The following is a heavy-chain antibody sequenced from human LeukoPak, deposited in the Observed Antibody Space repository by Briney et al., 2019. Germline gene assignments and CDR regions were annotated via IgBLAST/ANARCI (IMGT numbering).Heavy chain of an antibody. CDR3: ARGSGWYYYYMDV. CDR1: GYTFTGYY. J-gene: IGHJ6*03. D-gene: IGHD6-19*01. Sequence: GASVKVSCKASGYTFTGYYMHWVRQAPGQGLEWMGRINPNSGGTNYEQKFQGRVTMTRDTSISTAYMELSRLRSDDTAVYYCARGSGWYYYYMDVWGKGTTVTVSS. CDR2: INPNSGGT. V-gene: IGHV1-2*06.